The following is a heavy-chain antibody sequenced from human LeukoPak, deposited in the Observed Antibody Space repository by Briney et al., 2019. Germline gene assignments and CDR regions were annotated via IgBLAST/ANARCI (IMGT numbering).Heavy chain of an antibody. Sequence: ASVKVSCKVSGYTLTELSMHWVRQAPGKGLEWMGGFDPEDGETIYAQKFQGRVIMTEDTSTDTAYMELSSLRSEDTAVYYCATAPVRSVVVPAAYRDYWGQGTLVTVSS. CDR2: FDPEDGET. CDR3: ATAPVRSVVVPAAYRDY. CDR1: GYTLTELS. J-gene: IGHJ4*02. V-gene: IGHV1-24*01. D-gene: IGHD2-2*01.